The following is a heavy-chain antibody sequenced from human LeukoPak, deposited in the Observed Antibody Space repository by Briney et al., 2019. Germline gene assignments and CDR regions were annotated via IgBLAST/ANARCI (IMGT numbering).Heavy chain of an antibody. Sequence: GGSLRLSCAASGFTFSDYWMAWVRQAPGKGLEWVANINPDGSRRPLGDSVRGRFTISRDNAQNSVFLQMNSLRVEDTALYYCATSRVEAAFDIWGQGTTVTVPS. V-gene: IGHV3-7*01. CDR2: INPDGSRR. CDR1: GFTFSDYW. CDR3: ATSRVEAAFDI. D-gene: IGHD2/OR15-2a*01. J-gene: IGHJ3*02.